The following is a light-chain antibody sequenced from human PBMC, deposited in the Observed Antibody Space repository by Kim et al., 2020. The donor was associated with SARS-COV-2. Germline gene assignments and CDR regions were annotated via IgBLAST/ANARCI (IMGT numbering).Light chain of an antibody. Sequence: EIVMTQSPATLSVSPGERATLSCRASQSVSSNLAWYQQKPGQAPRLRIYGASTRATGSPARFSGSGSGTEFTLTISSLQSEDFAVYYCQQYNNWPPYTFGQGTKLEI. CDR1: QSVSSN. CDR2: GAS. V-gene: IGKV3-15*01. J-gene: IGKJ2*01. CDR3: QQYNNWPPYT.